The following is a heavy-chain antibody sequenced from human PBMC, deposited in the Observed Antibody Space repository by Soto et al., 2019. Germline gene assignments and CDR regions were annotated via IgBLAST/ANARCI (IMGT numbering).Heavy chain of an antibody. CDR2: ISGSGGST. CDR3: AKGHDVWSGYYLWFDP. J-gene: IGHJ5*02. D-gene: IGHD3-3*01. CDR1: GFTFSSYA. V-gene: IGHV3-23*01. Sequence: EVQLLESGGGLVQPGGSLRLSCAASGFTFSSYAMSWVRQAPGKGLEWVSAISGSGGSTYYADSVKGRFTISRDNSKNTLYLQMNSLRAEDTAVYYCAKGHDVWSGYYLWFDPWGQGTLVTVSS.